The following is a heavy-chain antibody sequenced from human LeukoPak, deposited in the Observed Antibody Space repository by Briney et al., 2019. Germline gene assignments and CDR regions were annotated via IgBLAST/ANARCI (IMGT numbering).Heavy chain of an antibody. CDR2: ISPNSGGT. J-gene: IGHJ4*02. CDR3: ARAFYSSSWSYYFDY. D-gene: IGHD6-13*01. CDR1: GYTFTGYY. Sequence: ASVKVSCKASGYTFTGYYMHWVRQAPGQGLEWMGWISPNSGGTNYAQKFQGWVTMTRDTSISTAYMELSRLRSDDTAVYYCARAFYSSSWSYYFDYWGQGTLVTVSS. V-gene: IGHV1-2*04.